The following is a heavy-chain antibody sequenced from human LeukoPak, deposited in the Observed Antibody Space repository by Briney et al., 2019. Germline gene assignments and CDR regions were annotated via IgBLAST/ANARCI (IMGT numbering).Heavy chain of an antibody. CDR3: ARDRGINTYYYDSSSYYWFDP. J-gene: IGHJ5*02. Sequence: GGSLRLSCAASGFSFSSYWMSWVRQAPGKGLEWVGYIKKDGSEKYYVDSMKGRFTISRDTAKNSPYLQMISLRAEDTAVYYCARDRGINTYYYDSSSYYWFDPWGQGTLVTVSS. CDR1: GFSFSSYW. CDR2: IKKDGSEK. D-gene: IGHD3-22*01. V-gene: IGHV3-7*01.